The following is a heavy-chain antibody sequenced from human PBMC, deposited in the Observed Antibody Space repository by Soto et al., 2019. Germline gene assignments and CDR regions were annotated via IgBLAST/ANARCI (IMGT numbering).Heavy chain of an antibody. CDR1: GASISSYF. D-gene: IGHD6-19*01. V-gene: IGHV4-4*07. Sequence: SETLSLTCTVSGASISSYFWTWIRQPAGKGLDWIGRISTSGTTNYNPSLKSRVTMSVDTSKNHFSLNLSSVTAADTAVYYCAREAGPDRWFDPWGQGILVTVSS. J-gene: IGHJ5*02. CDR2: ISTSGTT. CDR3: AREAGPDRWFDP.